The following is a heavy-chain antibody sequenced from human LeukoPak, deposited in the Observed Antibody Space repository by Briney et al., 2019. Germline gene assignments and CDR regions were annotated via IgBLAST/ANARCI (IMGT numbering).Heavy chain of an antibody. D-gene: IGHD6-6*01. J-gene: IGHJ4*02. V-gene: IGHV4-59*12. CDR1: GGSISSYY. CDR2: IYYSGST. CDR3: AREYSSSSRGGYFDY. Sequence: SETLSLTCTVSGGSISSYYWSWIRQPPGKGLEWIGYIYYSGSTNYDPSLKSRVTISVDTSKNQFSLKLSSVTAADTAVYYCAREYSSSSRGGYFDYWGQGTLVTVSS.